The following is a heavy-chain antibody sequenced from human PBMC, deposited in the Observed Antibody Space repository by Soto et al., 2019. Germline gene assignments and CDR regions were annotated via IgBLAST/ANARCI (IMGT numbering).Heavy chain of an antibody. CDR3: AKDLRDSSSWYGFSYYFDY. V-gene: IGHV3-9*01. CDR1: GFTFDDYA. D-gene: IGHD6-13*01. Sequence: LRLSCAASGFTFDDYAMHWVRQAPGKGLEWVSGISWNSGSIGYADSVKGRFTISRDNAKNSLYLQMNSLRAEDTALYYCAKDLRDSSSWYGFSYYFDYWGQGTLVTVSS. J-gene: IGHJ4*02. CDR2: ISWNSGSI.